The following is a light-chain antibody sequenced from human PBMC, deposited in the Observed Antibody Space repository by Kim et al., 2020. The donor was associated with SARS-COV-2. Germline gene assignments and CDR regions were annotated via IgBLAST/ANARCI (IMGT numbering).Light chain of an antibody. CDR3: GTWDDSLSAGI. CDR1: SSNVGKNY. CDR2: ENN. V-gene: IGLV1-51*01. J-gene: IGLJ2*01. Sequence: GQKVTISCSGSSSNVGKNYVSWYQQLPGTAPKLLIYENNKRPSGIPDRFSGSESGTSATLGITGLQTGDEADYYCGTWDDSLSAGIFGGGTKLTVL.